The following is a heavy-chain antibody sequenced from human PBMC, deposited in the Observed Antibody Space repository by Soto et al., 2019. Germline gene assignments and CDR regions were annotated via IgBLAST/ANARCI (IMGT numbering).Heavy chain of an antibody. J-gene: IGHJ6*02. V-gene: IGHV5-10-1*01. CDR3: ARHHAASGYCSSPSCWDYGMDV. CDR1: GYSFTSYW. Sequence: PGQSLKIPCKGAGYSFTSYWSSWVRQMPGKGLGWMGRIEPSDSYTNYSSSFQGHVTISADKSISTAYLQWSSLKASDTAMYYCARHHAASGYCSSPSCWDYGMDVWGQGPTVTVSS. CDR2: IEPSDSYT. D-gene: IGHD2-2*03.